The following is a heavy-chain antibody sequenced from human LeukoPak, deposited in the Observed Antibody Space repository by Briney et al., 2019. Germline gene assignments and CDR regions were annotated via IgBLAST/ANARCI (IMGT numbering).Heavy chain of an antibody. CDR3: ARGSARRCSGGSCRYGGWLDP. J-gene: IGHJ5*02. D-gene: IGHD2-15*01. V-gene: IGHV1-8*01. CDR1: GYTFITND. Sequence: ASVKVSCKASGYTFITNDINWVRQAPGQGLEWMGWMNPNTGNTGYAQKFQDRVTMTRDTSITTAYMELSSLRSDDTAIYYCARGSARRCSGGSCRYGGWLDPWGQGTLVTVSS. CDR2: MNPNTGNT.